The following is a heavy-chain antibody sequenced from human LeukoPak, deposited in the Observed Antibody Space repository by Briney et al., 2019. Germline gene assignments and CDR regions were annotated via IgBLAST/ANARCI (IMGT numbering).Heavy chain of an antibody. Sequence: SETLSLTCTVSGGSISSSSYHWGWIRQPPGKGLEWIGSIYYTGTTYCNPSLKSRVTISVDTSKNQFSLKLSSVTAADTAVYYCARELSYDFWSKGFDPWGQGTLVTVSS. J-gene: IGHJ5*02. CDR1: GGSISSSSYH. D-gene: IGHD3-3*01. V-gene: IGHV4-39*07. CDR3: ARELSYDFWSKGFDP. CDR2: IYYTGTT.